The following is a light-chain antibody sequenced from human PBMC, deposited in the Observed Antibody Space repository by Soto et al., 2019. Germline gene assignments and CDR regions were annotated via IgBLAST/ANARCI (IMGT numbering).Light chain of an antibody. CDR1: SSNIGAGYD. V-gene: IGLV1-40*01. CDR2: VNS. CDR3: QSYDSSRSVV. Sequence: QSVLTQPPSVSGAPGQRVTISCTGSSSNIGAGYDVHWYQQLPGTAPKLLIYVNSNRPSGVPDRFSGSKSGTSASLAITGLQAEDEADYYCQSYDSSRSVVFGGGTKVTVL. J-gene: IGLJ2*01.